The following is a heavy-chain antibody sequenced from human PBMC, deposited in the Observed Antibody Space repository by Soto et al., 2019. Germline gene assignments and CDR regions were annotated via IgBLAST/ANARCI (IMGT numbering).Heavy chain of an antibody. J-gene: IGHJ5*02. CDR3: ARDRTGTGWFDP. CDR2: IIPIFGTA. D-gene: IGHD1-1*01. Sequence: QVQLVQSGAEVKKPGSSVKVSCKASGGTFSSYAISWVRQAPGQGLEWMGGIIPIFGTANYAQKFQGRVTIXAXXSTSTAYMELSSLRSEDTAVYYCARDRTGTGWFDPWGQGTLVTVSS. CDR1: GGTFSSYA. V-gene: IGHV1-69*12.